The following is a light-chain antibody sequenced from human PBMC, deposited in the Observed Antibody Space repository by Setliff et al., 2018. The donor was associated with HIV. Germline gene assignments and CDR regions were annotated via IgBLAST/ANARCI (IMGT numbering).Light chain of an antibody. CDR3: TYYTRSSFYV. CDR2: DVS. J-gene: IGLJ1*01. CDR1: GRDVGISTY. V-gene: IGLV2-14*03. Sequence: SALTQPASVSGSPGQSITISCIGTGRDVGISTYVSWYQQHPGKAPKLMMYDVSNRPSGVSNRFSGSQSGNTASLTISGHQAEDEADYYCTYYTRSSFYVFGTGTKVTVL.